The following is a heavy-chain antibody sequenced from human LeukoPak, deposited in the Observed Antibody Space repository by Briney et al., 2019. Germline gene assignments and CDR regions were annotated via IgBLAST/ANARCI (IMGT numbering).Heavy chain of an antibody. Sequence: PGGSLRLSCAASGFTFSSYGMHWVRQAPGKGLEWVALIGYDGTNEYYADSVKGRFTISRDNSKNTLYLQMKSLRAEDTAVYYCASCSDGYNFLVYWGQGTLVTVSS. D-gene: IGHD5-24*01. CDR3: ASCSDGYNFLVY. CDR2: IGYDGTNE. CDR1: GFTFSSYG. V-gene: IGHV3-33*01. J-gene: IGHJ4*02.